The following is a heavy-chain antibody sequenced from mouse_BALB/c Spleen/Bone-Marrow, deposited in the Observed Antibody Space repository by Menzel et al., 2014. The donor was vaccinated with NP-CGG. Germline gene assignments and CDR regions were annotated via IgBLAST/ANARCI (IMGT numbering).Heavy chain of an antibody. J-gene: IGHJ2*01. D-gene: IGHD1-1*01. CDR1: GYAFTNYL. CDR3: AREPYYGYYCDY. V-gene: IGHV1-54*01. CDR2: INPGSGGT. Sequence: QVQLQQSGVELVRPGTSVKVSCKASGYAFTNYLIEWVEQRPGQGLEWIGVINPGSGGTNYNEKFKGKATLTVDTSNSTAYMQLSSLTSEDTAVYFCAREPYYGYYCDYWGQGTTLTVSS.